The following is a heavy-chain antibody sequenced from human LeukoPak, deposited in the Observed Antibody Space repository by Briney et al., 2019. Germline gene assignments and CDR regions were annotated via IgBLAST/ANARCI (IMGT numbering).Heavy chain of an antibody. D-gene: IGHD1-14*01. V-gene: IGHV3-7*01. CDR1: GFTFSSYW. CDR2: IKQDGSEK. CDR3: ARITLTPPELKYFDY. Sequence: PGGSLRLSCAASGFTFSSYWMSWVRQAPGKGLEWVANIKQDGSEKYYVDSVKGRFTISRDNAKNSVFLQMNSLRAEDSAVYYCARITLTPPELKYFDYWGQGALVTVSS. J-gene: IGHJ4*02.